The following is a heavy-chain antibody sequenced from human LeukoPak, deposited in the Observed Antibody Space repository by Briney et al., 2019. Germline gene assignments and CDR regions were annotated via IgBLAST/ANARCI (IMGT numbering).Heavy chain of an antibody. CDR2: INHSGST. CDR3: ARRYRSRYCTNGVCYGMDV. Sequence: PSETLSLTCAVYGGSFSGYYWSWIRQPPGKGLEWIGEINHSGSTNYNPSLKSRVTISVDTSKNQFSLKLSSVTAADTAVYYCARRYRSRYCTNGVCYGMDVWGQGTTVTVSS. J-gene: IGHJ6*02. CDR1: GGSFSGYY. V-gene: IGHV4-34*01. D-gene: IGHD2-8*01.